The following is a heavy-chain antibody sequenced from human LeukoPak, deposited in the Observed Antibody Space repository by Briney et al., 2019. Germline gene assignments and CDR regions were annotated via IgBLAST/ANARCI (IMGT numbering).Heavy chain of an antibody. CDR2: ISGSDGGT. CDR3: AKDAVLRGSYYATTG. V-gene: IGHV3-23*01. CDR1: GFTFSSYA. J-gene: IGHJ1*01. D-gene: IGHD1-26*01. Sequence: PGGSLRLSCAASGFTFSSYAMSWVRQAPGKGLEWVSAISGSDGGTYYADSVKGRFTISRDNSKNTLYLQMNSLRAEDTAVYYCAKDAVLRGSYYATTGWGQGTLVTVSS.